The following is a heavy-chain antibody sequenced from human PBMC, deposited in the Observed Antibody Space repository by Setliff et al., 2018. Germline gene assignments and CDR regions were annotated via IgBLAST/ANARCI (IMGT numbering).Heavy chain of an antibody. Sequence: SETLSLTCTVSGGSISSMSYYWGWIRQPPGKGLEWIGSIYHSGSSYYNSSLRSRVTISVDTSKNQFSLQLTSVTAADTALYFCARERLYYDDLTGFSPEAFDIWGQGTMVTVSS. D-gene: IGHD3-9*01. CDR2: IYHSGSS. J-gene: IGHJ3*02. CDR3: ARERLYYDDLTGFSPEAFDI. V-gene: IGHV4-39*07. CDR1: GGSISSMSYY.